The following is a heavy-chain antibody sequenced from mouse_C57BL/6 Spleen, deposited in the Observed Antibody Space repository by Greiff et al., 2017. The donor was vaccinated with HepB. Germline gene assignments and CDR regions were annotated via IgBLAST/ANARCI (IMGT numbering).Heavy chain of an antibody. CDR2: ISSGSNTI. Sequence: DVQLVESGGGLVKPGGSLKLSCAASEFTFSDYGMHWVRQAPEKGLEWVAYISSGSNTIYYADTVKGRFTISRDNAKNTLFLQMTSLRSEDTAMYYCARDYGNYDYAMDYWGQGTSVTVSS. CDR3: ARDYGNYDYAMDY. V-gene: IGHV5-17*01. D-gene: IGHD2-1*01. J-gene: IGHJ4*01. CDR1: EFTFSDYG.